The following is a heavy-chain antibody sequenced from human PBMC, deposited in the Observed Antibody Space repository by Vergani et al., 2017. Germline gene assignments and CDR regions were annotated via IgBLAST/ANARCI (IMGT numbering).Heavy chain of an antibody. V-gene: IGHV3-48*01. CDR3: VRYPDYITFDS. Sequence: DVRLVESGGGVVQPGGSLRLSCAASGFTFSAYSMNWVRQTPGKGLEWISYIGVSDNSIYYADSVMGRFAISRVNARNLLLLQMNSLRADDSALYFCVRYPDYITFDSWGQGTLVTVS. D-gene: IGHD4-11*01. CDR2: IGVSDNSI. CDR1: GFTFSAYS. J-gene: IGHJ4*02.